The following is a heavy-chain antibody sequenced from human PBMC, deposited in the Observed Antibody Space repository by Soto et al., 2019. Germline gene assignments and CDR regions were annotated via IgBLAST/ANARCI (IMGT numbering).Heavy chain of an antibody. V-gene: IGHV4-59*03. Sequence: QVQLQESGPGLVKPSETLSLTCSVSGGSITGYYWSWIRQTPEKGLEWIGYIYYSGSTNYNPSLKGRVTILIDMSKNQFSLELTSVTAADTAVYYCAAALRYWGQGILVTVSS. CDR1: GGSITGYY. J-gene: IGHJ4*02. CDR3: AAALRY. CDR2: IYYSGST. D-gene: IGHD2-15*01.